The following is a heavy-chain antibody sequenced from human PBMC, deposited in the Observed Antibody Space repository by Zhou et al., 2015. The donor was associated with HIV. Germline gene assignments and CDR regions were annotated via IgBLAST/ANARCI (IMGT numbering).Heavy chain of an antibody. CDR3: ATPALYYDSWSGYPTFDY. CDR2: IIPISGAT. D-gene: IGHD3-3*01. J-gene: IGHJ4*02. Sequence: QVQLVQSGAEVKKPGSSVKVSCKASGGTFSNYALSWVRQAPGQGLEWMGGIIPISGATKYAQKFQDRVTITADESMNTAYMEVNSLRSEDTAVYYCATPALYYDSWSGYPTFDYWGQGTLVTVSS. V-gene: IGHV1-69*01. CDR1: GGTFSNYA.